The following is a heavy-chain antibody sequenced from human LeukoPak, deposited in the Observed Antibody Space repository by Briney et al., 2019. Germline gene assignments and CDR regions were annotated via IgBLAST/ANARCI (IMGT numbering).Heavy chain of an antibody. J-gene: IGHJ4*02. CDR3: ARDPYCSSTSCQFDY. Sequence: GGSLRLSCAASGFTVSSNYMSWVRQAPGKGLEWVSVIYSGGSTYYADSVKGRFAISRDNSKNTLYLQMNSLRAEDTAVYYCARDPYCSSTSCQFDYWGQGTLVTVSS. CDR2: IYSGGST. V-gene: IGHV3-53*01. CDR1: GFTVSSNY. D-gene: IGHD2-2*01.